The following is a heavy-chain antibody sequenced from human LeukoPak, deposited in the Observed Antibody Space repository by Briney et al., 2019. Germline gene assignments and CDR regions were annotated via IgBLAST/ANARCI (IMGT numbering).Heavy chain of an antibody. Sequence: GGSLRLSCAASGFTFSSYAMSWVRQAPGKGLEWVSAISGSGGSTYYADSVKGRFTISRDNSKNTLYLQMNSLRAEDTAVYYCAKGYARWELPLGDYWGQGTLVTVSS. V-gene: IGHV3-23*01. CDR1: GFTFSSYA. J-gene: IGHJ4*02. CDR2: ISGSGGST. D-gene: IGHD2-15*01. CDR3: AKGYARWELPLGDY.